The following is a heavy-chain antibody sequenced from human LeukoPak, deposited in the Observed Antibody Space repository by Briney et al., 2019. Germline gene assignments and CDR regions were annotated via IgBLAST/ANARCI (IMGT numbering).Heavy chain of an antibody. CDR3: ARDRVGMVRGVILYGMDV. D-gene: IGHD3-10*01. Sequence: SETLSLTCAVSGGSISSSNWWSWVRQPPGKGLEWIGEIYHSGSTNYNPSLKSRVTISVDKSKNQFSLKLSSVTAADTAVYYCARDRVGMVRGVILYGMDVWGQGTTVTVSS. CDR1: GGSISSSNW. J-gene: IGHJ6*02. CDR2: IYHSGST. V-gene: IGHV4-4*02.